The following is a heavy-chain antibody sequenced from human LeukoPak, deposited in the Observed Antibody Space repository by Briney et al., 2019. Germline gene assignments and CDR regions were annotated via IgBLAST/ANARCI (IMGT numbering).Heavy chain of an antibody. D-gene: IGHD5-12*01. V-gene: IGHV3-23*01. Sequence: PGGSLRLACTASGFDFRRYAMAWVRQAPGKGLEGVAAIGSDGDRVHEDSVKGRFTISRDNSKSTLYLQMDNLRAEDTAVYFCAKSGGVATIYFDSWGQGALATVSS. CDR1: GFDFRRYA. CDR2: IGSDGDR. CDR3: AKSGGVATIYFDS. J-gene: IGHJ4*02.